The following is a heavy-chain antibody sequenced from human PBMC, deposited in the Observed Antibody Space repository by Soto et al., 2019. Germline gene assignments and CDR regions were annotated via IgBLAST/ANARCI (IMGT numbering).Heavy chain of an antibody. CDR2: IRSKANSYAT. D-gene: IGHD3-22*01. V-gene: IGHV3-73*01. CDR3: ATGRAIVVASLGGGV. Sequence: PGGSLRLSCAASGFTFSGSAMHWVRQASGKGLEWVGRIRSKANSYATAYAASVKGRFTISRDDSKNTAYLQMNSLKTEDTAVYYCATGRAIVVASLGGGVWGQGTTVTVSS. J-gene: IGHJ6*02. CDR1: GFTFSGSA.